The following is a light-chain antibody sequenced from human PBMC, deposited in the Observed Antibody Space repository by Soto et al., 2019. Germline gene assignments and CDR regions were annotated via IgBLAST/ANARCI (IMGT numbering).Light chain of an antibody. V-gene: IGKV1-5*03. CDR3: QQHNHYSPYT. J-gene: IGKJ2*01. Sequence: DIQMTQSPSTLSASAGDRVTITCRASQSITNCLAWYQQKPGQAPRLLIFDASSLRSGVPSRFSGSGSGTEFTLTISSLQPEDFATYYCQQHNHYSPYTFGQGTKLEIK. CDR1: QSITNC. CDR2: DAS.